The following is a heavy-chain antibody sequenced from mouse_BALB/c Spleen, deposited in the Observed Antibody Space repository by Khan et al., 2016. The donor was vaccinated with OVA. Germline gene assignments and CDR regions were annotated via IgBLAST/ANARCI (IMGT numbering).Heavy chain of an antibody. CDR3: ARGNYYGYYFDY. D-gene: IGHD1-1*01. J-gene: IGHJ2*01. Sequence: EVQLQESGPGLVKPSQSLSLTCTVTGYSITSGYAWNWIRQFPGNKLEWMGFISYSGVTRYTPSLKSRFSITLETSNNPSFLPLNSVTTEDTATYYCARGNYYGYYFDYWGQGTTLTVSS. CDR1: GYSITSGYA. CDR2: ISYSGVT. V-gene: IGHV3-2*02.